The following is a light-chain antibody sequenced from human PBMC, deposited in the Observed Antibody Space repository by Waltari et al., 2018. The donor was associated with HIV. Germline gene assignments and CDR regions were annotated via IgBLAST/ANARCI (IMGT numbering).Light chain of an antibody. CDR1: KSRDKF. CDR2: QDD. Sequence: SYQLTQPPSLSVSPGQTASISCSGDKSRDKFHCWYQQKPGQSPVLVMYQDDRRPSGIPERFSGSSSANTAALTISGTQAMDEADYYCQAWDTTTMIIGGGTKLTVL. V-gene: IGLV3-1*01. CDR3: QAWDTTTMI. J-gene: IGLJ2*01.